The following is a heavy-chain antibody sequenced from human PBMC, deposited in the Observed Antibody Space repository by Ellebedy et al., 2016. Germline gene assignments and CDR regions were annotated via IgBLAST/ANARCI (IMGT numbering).Heavy chain of an antibody. Sequence: GESLKISCAASGFTFSSYWMSWVRQAPGKGLEWVANIKHDGSEQYYVDSVKGRFTISRDNAKNSLYLQMNSLRAEDTAVYYCARPLTTVKDSWGQGTLVTVSS. V-gene: IGHV3-7*01. J-gene: IGHJ5*02. CDR3: ARPLTTVKDS. CDR1: GFTFSSYW. D-gene: IGHD4-11*01. CDR2: IKHDGSEQ.